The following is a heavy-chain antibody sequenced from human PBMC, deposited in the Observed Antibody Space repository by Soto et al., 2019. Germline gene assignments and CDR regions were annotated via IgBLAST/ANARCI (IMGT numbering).Heavy chain of an antibody. Sequence: GASARVSCKGSGYIFTSYYMHCVRQTHGQGLEWTRIINTSDGSTSYAQKFLGRVTMTRDTSTSTVYMELSSLRSEDTAVYYCARVGQLFENYYWGQGTLVTVSS. CDR2: INTSDGST. D-gene: IGHD3-10*01. J-gene: IGHJ4*02. CDR1: GYIFTSYY. CDR3: ARVGQLFENYY. V-gene: IGHV1-46*01.